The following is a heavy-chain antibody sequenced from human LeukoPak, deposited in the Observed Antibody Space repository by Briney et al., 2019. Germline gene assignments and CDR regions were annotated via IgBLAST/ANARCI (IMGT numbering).Heavy chain of an antibody. Sequence: SQTLSLTCAISGGSDSSNSGTWNWIRQSPSRGLEWLGRTYYRSKWSSDYALSVRSRLTISGDTSKNQFFLQLNSVTPDDTGVYYCVRECEGCGWPFDNWGQGTLVTVSS. V-gene: IGHV6-1*01. J-gene: IGHJ4*02. CDR1: GGSDSSNSGT. CDR3: VRECEGCGWPFDN. D-gene: IGHD1-26*01. CDR2: TYYRSKWSS.